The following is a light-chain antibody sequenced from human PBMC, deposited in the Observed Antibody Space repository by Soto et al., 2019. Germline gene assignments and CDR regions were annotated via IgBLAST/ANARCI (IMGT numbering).Light chain of an antibody. CDR3: QQYDNLPP. V-gene: IGKV1-33*01. J-gene: IGKJ4*02. CDR1: QDISNY. CDR2: DAS. Sequence: DIQMTQSPSSLSASVGDRVTITCQARQDISNYLNWYQQKPGKAPKTLIYDASNLETEVPSRFRGSGSGTDFTFSISSLQLEDIATYYCQQYDNLPPFGGGTKVEIK.